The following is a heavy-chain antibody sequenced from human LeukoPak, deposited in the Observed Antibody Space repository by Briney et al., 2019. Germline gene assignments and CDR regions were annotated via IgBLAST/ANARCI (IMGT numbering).Heavy chain of an antibody. CDR2: IYYSGST. V-gene: IGHV4-31*03. CDR3: AREGRYYYDSSGYYYVDY. J-gene: IGHJ4*02. D-gene: IGHD3-22*01. Sequence: SQTLSLTCTVSGGSISSGGYYWSWIRQHPGKGLAWIGYIYYSGSTYYNPSLKSRVTISVDTSKNQFSLKLSSVTAADTAVYYCAREGRYYYDSSGYYYVDYWGQGTLVTVSS. CDR1: GGSISSGGYY.